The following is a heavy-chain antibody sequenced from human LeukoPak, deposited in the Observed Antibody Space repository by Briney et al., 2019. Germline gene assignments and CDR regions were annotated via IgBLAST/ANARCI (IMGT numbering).Heavy chain of an antibody. Sequence: GGSLRLSCAASGFTFSDYYISWIRQAPGKGLEWVSYISSSGSTIYYADSVKGRFTISRDNAKNSLYLQMNSVRAEDTAVYYCARDPHYYYYGLDVWGQGTTVTVS. CDR2: ISSSGSTI. J-gene: IGHJ6*02. CDR3: ARDPHYYYYGLDV. CDR1: GFTFSDYY. V-gene: IGHV3-11*01.